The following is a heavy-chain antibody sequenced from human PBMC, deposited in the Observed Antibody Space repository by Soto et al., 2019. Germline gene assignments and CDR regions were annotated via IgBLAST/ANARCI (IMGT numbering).Heavy chain of an antibody. D-gene: IGHD3-22*01. CDR2: IYYSGST. V-gene: IGHV4-31*03. Sequence: SETLSLTCTVSGGSISSGGYYWSWIRQHPGKGLEWIGYIYYSGSTYYNPSLKSRVTISVDTSKNQFSLKLSSVTAADTAVYYCARGQWDSSGQNPGGWFDPWGQGTLVTVSS. CDR1: GGSISSGGYY. J-gene: IGHJ5*02. CDR3: ARGQWDSSGQNPGGWFDP.